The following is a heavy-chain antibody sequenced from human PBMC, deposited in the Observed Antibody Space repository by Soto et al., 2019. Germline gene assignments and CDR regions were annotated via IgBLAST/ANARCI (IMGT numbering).Heavy chain of an antibody. CDR2: ISGSGGST. CDR3: AKDYPALFGEKTFHGMDV. CDR1: GFTFSSYA. V-gene: IGHV3-23*01. D-gene: IGHD3-10*02. J-gene: IGHJ6*02. Sequence: HPGGSLRLSCAASGFTFSSYAMSWVRQAPGKGLEWVSAISGSGGSTYYADSVKGRFTISRDNSKNTLYLQMNSLRAEDTAVYYCAKDYPALFGEKTFHGMDVWGQGTTVTVSS.